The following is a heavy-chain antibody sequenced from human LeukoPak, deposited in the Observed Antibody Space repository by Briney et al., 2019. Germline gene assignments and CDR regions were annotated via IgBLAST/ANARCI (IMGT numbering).Heavy chain of an antibody. CDR1: GFTFSDHY. V-gene: IGHV3-72*01. CDR3: XXXXXXXXXXXSCSTSYFDF. Sequence: GGSLRLSCAASGFTFSDHYMDWVRQAPGKGLEWVGRSRNKAKTYTTTFAASVQGRFTISRDDSMNSLYLQMNSLKTEDTAVXXXXXXXXXXXXXXSCSTSYFDFWGQGALVTVSS. CDR2: SRNKAKTYTT. J-gene: IGHJ4*02. D-gene: IGHD2-2*02.